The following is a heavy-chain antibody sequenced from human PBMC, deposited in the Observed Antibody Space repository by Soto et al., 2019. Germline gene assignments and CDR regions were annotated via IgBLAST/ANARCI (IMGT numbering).Heavy chain of an antibody. J-gene: IGHJ4*02. D-gene: IGHD2-2*01. Sequence: GGSLRLSCSASGFTLSSYAMHWVRQAPGKGLEYVSSISTNGGSTHYADSVKGRFTISRDNSKNSLYLQMNSLRAEDTAVYYCARDYSRYGPFAYWAQRTLVTVSS. CDR1: GFTLSSYA. CDR3: ARDYSRYGPFAY. CDR2: ISTNGGST. V-gene: IGHV3-64*04.